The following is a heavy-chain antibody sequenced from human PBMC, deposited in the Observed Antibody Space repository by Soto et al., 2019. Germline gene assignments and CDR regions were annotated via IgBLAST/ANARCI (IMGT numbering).Heavy chain of an antibody. CDR1: GFSFGSYA. Sequence: GGSLRLSCAASGFSFGSYALSWVRQAPGKGLEWVSTISGSGGSTYYADSVKGRFTISRDNSKNTLYLQMNSLRAEDTAVYYCAKSSGLIVVRKVNDYWGQGALVTVSS. J-gene: IGHJ4*02. CDR3: AKSSGLIVVRKVNDY. V-gene: IGHV3-23*01. CDR2: ISGSGGST. D-gene: IGHD3-22*01.